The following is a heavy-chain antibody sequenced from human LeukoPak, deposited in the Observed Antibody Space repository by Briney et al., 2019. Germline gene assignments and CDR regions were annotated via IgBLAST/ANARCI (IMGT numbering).Heavy chain of an antibody. V-gene: IGHV1-8*01. J-gene: IGHJ3*02. Sequence: ASVTVSCKASGYTFTRSAMNWVRQAPGQGLEWMGWMNPNSGNTGYAQKFQGRVTMTRNTSISTAYMELSSLRSEDTAVYYCARGRLMIVGNDAFDIWGQGTMVTVSS. CDR2: MNPNSGNT. D-gene: IGHD3-22*01. CDR1: GYTFTRSA. CDR3: ARGRLMIVGNDAFDI.